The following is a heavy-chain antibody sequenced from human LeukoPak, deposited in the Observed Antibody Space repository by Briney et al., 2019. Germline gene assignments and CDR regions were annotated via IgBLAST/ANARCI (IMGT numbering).Heavy chain of an antibody. V-gene: IGHV3-9*03. CDR2: ISWNSGSI. CDR3: AKLGSNAFDI. J-gene: IGHJ3*02. CDR1: GFTFDDYA. Sequence: GGSLRLSCAASGFTFDDYAMHWVRQAPGKGLEWVSGISWNSGSIGYADSVKGRFTISRDNAKNSLYLQMNSLRAEDMVLYYCAKLGSNAFDIWGQGTMVTVSS. D-gene: IGHD1-26*01.